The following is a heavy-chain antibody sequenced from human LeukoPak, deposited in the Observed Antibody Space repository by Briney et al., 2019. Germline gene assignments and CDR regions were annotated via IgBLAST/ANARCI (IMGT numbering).Heavy chain of an antibody. CDR2: ISGSGGST. V-gene: IGHV3-23*01. CDR3: ANAVSGSYYRYFDY. CDR1: GFTFSSYA. Sequence: GGSLRLSCAASGFTFSSYAMSWVRQAPGKGLEWVSAISGSGGSTYYADSVKGRFTISRDNSKNTLYLQMNSLRAEDTAVYYCANAVSGSYYRYFDYWGQGTLVTVSS. D-gene: IGHD1-26*01. J-gene: IGHJ4*02.